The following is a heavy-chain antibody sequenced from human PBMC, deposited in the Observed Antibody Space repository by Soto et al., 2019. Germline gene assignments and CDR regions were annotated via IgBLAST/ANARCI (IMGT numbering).Heavy chain of an antibody. Sequence: GASVKVSCKASGYTFTGYYMHWVRQAPGQGLEWMGWINPNSGGTNYAQKFQGWVTMTRDTSISTAYMELSRLRSDDTAVYYCARDHQFVSSSSWYYYYYGMDVWGQGTTVTVSS. J-gene: IGHJ6*02. D-gene: IGHD6-13*01. CDR1: GYTFTGYY. CDR3: ARDHQFVSSSSWYYYYYGMDV. V-gene: IGHV1-2*04. CDR2: INPNSGGT.